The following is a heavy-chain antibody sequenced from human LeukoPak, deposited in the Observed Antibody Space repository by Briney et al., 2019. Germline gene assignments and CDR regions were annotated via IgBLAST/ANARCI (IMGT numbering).Heavy chain of an antibody. CDR2: ISGSGGST. V-gene: IGHV3-23*01. J-gene: IGHJ4*02. CDR3: AKVIFRWYYYDSSGYYPPFDY. Sequence: PGGSLRLSCAASGFTFSSYAMSWVRQAPGKGMEWVSAISGSGGSTYYADSVKGRFTISRDNSKNTLYLQMNSLRAEDTAVYYCAKVIFRWYYYDSSGYYPPFDYWGQGTLVTVSS. CDR1: GFTFSSYA. D-gene: IGHD3-22*01.